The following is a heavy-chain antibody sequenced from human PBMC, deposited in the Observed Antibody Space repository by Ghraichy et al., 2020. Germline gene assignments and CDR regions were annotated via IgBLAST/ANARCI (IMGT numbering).Heavy chain of an antibody. V-gene: IGHV3-30*04. CDR3: ARDPAILTGSYGYFDS. D-gene: IGHD3-9*01. CDR1: GFSFSSYP. Sequence: GESLNISCAASGFSFSSYPMHWVRQAPGKGLEWVTLISYDGDNTYYADSVKGRFTISRDNSKNTVYLQMNNLRGEDTAVYYCARDPAILTGSYGYFDSWGQGTLVTVSS. CDR2: ISYDGDNT. J-gene: IGHJ4*02.